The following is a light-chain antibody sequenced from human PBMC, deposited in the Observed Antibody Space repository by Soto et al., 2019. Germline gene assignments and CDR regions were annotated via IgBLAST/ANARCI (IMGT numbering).Light chain of an antibody. V-gene: IGKV1-39*01. CDR1: QSISIY. Sequence: DIQMTQSPSSLSASVGDRVTITCRASQSISIYLNWYQQKLGEAPKLLIYAASSLQSGVPSRFSGSRSGTDFTLTISSLQPEDSASYFCQQSISAPLTFGGGTKVEIK. CDR3: QQSISAPLT. J-gene: IGKJ4*01. CDR2: AAS.